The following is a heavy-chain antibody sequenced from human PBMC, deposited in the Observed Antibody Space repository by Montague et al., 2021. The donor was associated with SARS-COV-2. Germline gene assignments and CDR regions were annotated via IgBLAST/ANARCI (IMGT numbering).Heavy chain of an antibody. CDR2: IYYSGST. J-gene: IGHJ3*01. CDR3: ARFPTSYFYDSKAAPAHPDAIDV. V-gene: IGHV4-39*01. D-gene: IGHD3-22*01. CDR1: GGSISSSSYY. Sequence: SETLSLTCTVSGGSISSSSYYWGWIRQPPGKGLEWIGSIYYSGSTYYNPSLKSRVTISVDTSKNQFSLKLSSVTAADTAVYYCARFPTSYFYDSKAAPAHPDAIDVWGQGTTVTVSS.